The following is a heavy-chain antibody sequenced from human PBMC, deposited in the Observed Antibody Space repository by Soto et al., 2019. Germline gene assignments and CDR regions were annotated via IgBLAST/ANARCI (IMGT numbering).Heavy chain of an antibody. CDR2: IIPILGIA. D-gene: IGHD3-10*01. J-gene: IGHJ6*02. CDR1: EGTFSSYT. V-gene: IGHV1-69*02. Sequence: QVQLVQSGAEVKKPGSSVKVSCKASEGTFSSYTISWVRQAPGQGLEWMGRIIPILGIANYAQKFQGRVTITADKSTSTAYMELSSLRSEDTAVYYCARSAMVRGGDVWGQGTTVTVSS. CDR3: ARSAMVRGGDV.